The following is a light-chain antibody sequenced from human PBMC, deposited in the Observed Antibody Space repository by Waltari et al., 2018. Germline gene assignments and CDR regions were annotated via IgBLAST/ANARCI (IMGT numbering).Light chain of an antibody. J-gene: IGLJ3*02. CDR2: VNSDGSH. CDR3: QTGGHGTWV. V-gene: IGLV4-69*01. Sequence: QLVLTQSPSASASLGASVKLTCTLSSWHSSNVIAWHQQQPETGPRYVMKVNSDGSHSKGDGRPVRFSGSNSGAERYLTIPSLQSEDEADYYCQTGGHGTWVFGGGTKLTVL. CDR1: SWHSSNV.